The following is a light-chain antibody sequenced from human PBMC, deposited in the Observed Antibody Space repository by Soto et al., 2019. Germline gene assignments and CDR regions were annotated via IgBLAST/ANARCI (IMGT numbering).Light chain of an antibody. CDR2: CAS. CDR3: QQYNKWPLT. CDR1: QSVSSH. J-gene: IGKJ3*01. V-gene: IGKV3-15*01. Sequence: EIVLTQSPATLSVSPGERVTLSCRASQSVSSHLSGFQQKPGQTLRLLLYCASTRATGITARFSGSGSGTELTLTISSLQSEDFAVYYCQQYNKWPLTFGPGTKVEIK.